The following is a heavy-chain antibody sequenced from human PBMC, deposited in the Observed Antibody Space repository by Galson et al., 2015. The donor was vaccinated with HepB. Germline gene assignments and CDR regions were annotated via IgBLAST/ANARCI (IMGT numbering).Heavy chain of an antibody. J-gene: IGHJ3*01. CDR3: VRDVGRTNDAFEF. CDR2: IWHDGSNK. Sequence: SLRLSCAASGFTFTSLGMHWVRQAPGKGLEWVAFIWHDGSNKYYADSVKGRFTISRDNSKNTLYVQMNSLRAEDTAVYYCVRDVGRTNDAFEFWGQGTMVIVSS. V-gene: IGHV3-30*02. CDR1: GFTFTSLG. D-gene: IGHD1-26*01.